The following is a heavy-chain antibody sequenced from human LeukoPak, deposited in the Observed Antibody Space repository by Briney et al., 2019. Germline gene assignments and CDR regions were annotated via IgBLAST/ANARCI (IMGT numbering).Heavy chain of an antibody. CDR2: IIPIFGTA. CDR1: GGTFSSYA. CDR3: ASPRVRQLVGRLDY. V-gene: IGHV1-69*01. D-gene: IGHD6-6*01. Sequence: GSSVKVSCKASGGTFSSYAISWVRQAPGQGLEWMGGIIPIFGTANYAQKFQGRVTITADESTSTAYMELSSLRSEDTAVYYCASPRVRQLVGRLDYWGQGTLVTVSS. J-gene: IGHJ4*02.